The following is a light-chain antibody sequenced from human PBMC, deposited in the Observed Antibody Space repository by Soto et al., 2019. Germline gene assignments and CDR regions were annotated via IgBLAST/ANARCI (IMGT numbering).Light chain of an antibody. CDR1: HDISTY. J-gene: IGKJ5*01. CDR2: EAS. V-gene: IGKV1-9*01. Sequence: DIQLTQSPSLLSASVGDRVTITCRASHDISTYLAWYQQKPGKAPKLMIYEASTLQSGVTSRFSGSGSGTEFTLTISGLLPADFATYHCQQLNTLPFTFGQGTRLDTK. CDR3: QQLNTLPFT.